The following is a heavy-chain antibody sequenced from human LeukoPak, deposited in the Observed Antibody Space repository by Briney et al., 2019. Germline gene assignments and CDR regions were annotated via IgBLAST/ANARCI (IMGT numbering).Heavy chain of an antibody. CDR1: GGSISSYY. CDR2: IYYSGST. V-gene: IGHV4-59*01. Sequence: SETLSLTCTVSGGSISSYYWSWIRQPPGRGLEWIGYIYYSGSTNYNPSLKSRVTISVDTSKNQFSLKLSSVTAADTAVYYCAITQSGSYQGWFDPWGQGTLVTVSS. D-gene: IGHD1-26*01. CDR3: AITQSGSYQGWFDP. J-gene: IGHJ5*02.